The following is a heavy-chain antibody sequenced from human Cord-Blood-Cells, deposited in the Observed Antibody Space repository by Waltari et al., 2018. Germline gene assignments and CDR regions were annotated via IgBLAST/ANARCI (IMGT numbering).Heavy chain of an antibody. J-gene: IGHJ2*01. D-gene: IGHD2-2*01. CDR2: IYYSGNT. CDR1: GGSISSSSYY. Sequence: QLQLQESGPGLVKPSETLSLTCTVSGGSISSSSYYWGWIRQPPGKGLEWIGSIYYSGNTYYNPSLKSRVTISVDTSKNQFSLKLSSVTAADTAVYYCARRYCSSTSCYWYFDLWGRGTLVTVSS. CDR3: ARRYCSSTSCYWYFDL. V-gene: IGHV4-39*01.